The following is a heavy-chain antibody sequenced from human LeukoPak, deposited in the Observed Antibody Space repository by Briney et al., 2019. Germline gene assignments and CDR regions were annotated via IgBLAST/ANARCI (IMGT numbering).Heavy chain of an antibody. CDR1: GFTFSSFD. CDR2: IEFDGSQK. V-gene: IGHV3-30*02. Sequence: GGSLRLSCAPSGFTFSSFDMHWVRQPPDKGLEWVAFIEFDGSQKYYADSVRGRFTVSRYNSRNMLYLQLDSLRDDDTAVYFCARRLPDSGSYSPDYWGQGTLVTVPS. CDR3: ARRLPDSGSYSPDY. D-gene: IGHD3-10*01. J-gene: IGHJ4*02.